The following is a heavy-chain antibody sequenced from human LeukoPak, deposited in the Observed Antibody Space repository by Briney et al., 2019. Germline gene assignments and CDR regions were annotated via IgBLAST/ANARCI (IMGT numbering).Heavy chain of an antibody. V-gene: IGHV4-39*01. J-gene: IGHJ3*02. D-gene: IGHD1-26*01. CDR2: IYYSGGT. CDR1: GGSFSGYY. CDR3: ARQRYSGSYYGVQWDAFDI. Sequence: SETLSLTCAVYGGSFSGYYWGWIRQPPGKGLEWLGSIYYSGGTYYNPSLKSRVTISVDTSKNQFSLKLSSVTAADTAVFYCARQRYSGSYYGVQWDAFDIWGQGTMVTVSS.